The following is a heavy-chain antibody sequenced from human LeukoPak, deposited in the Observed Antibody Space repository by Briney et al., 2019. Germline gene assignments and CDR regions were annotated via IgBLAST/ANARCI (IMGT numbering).Heavy chain of an antibody. Sequence: GGSLRLSCAASGFTVSSNYMSWVRQAPGKGLEWVSAISGSGGSTYYADSVKGRFTISRDNSKNTLYLQMNSLRAEDTAVYYCARSGYYGSVLDAFDIWGQGTMATVSS. CDR3: ARSGYYGSVLDAFDI. CDR2: ISGSGGST. J-gene: IGHJ3*02. V-gene: IGHV3-23*01. D-gene: IGHD3-10*01. CDR1: GFTVSSNY.